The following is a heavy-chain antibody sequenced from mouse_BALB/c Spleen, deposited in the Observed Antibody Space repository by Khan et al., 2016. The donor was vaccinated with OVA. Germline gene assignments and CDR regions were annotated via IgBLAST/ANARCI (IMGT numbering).Heavy chain of an antibody. D-gene: IGHD1-1*01. V-gene: IGHV3-6*02. CDR3: ARDEGYYYGDYFDY. CDR1: GYLITSGCY. Sequence: EVQLQESGPGLVKPSQSLSLTCSVTGYLITSGCYWNWIRQFPGNKLEWMGHISYDGNNNYNPSLKNRISITRDTSKNQFFLRLNSVTTEDTATYDCARDEGYYYGDYFDYWGQGTTLTVSS. CDR2: ISYDGNN. J-gene: IGHJ2*01.